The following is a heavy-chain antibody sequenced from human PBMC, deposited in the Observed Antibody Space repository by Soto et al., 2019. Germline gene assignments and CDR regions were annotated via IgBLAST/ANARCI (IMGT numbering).Heavy chain of an antibody. CDR2: FDPEDGET. V-gene: IGHV1-24*01. J-gene: IGHJ5*02. CDR1: GYTLTELS. D-gene: IGHD6-13*01. Sequence: ASVMVSCKVSGYTLTELSMHWVRQAPGKGLEWMGGFDPEDGETIYAQKFQGRVTMTEDTSTDTAYMELSSLRSEDTAVYYCATGIAAAGRSKNWFDPWGQGTLVTVSS. CDR3: ATGIAAAGRSKNWFDP.